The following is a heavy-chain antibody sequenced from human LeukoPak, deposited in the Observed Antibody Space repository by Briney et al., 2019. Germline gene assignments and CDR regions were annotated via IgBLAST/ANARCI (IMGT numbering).Heavy chain of an antibody. CDR1: GYTFTNYY. Sequence: GASVKVSCSASGYTFTNYYIHWVRQAPGQGLEWMGIINPSGGSTTYAQKFQDRVTMTRDMSTSTVYMELSSLRSEDTAVYYSARNRWLACWGEGTLVTVPS. CDR3: ARNRWLAC. D-gene: IGHD5-24*01. J-gene: IGHJ4*02. CDR2: INPSGGST. V-gene: IGHV1-46*01.